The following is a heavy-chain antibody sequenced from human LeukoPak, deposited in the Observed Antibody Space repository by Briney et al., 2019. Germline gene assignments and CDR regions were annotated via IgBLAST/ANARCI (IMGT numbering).Heavy chain of an antibody. V-gene: IGHV3-30-3*01. CDR1: GFTFSSYA. CDR3: ARDRSLDY. Sequence: GRSLRLSCAASGFTFSSYAMHWVRQAPGKGLEWVAVISYDGSNKYYADSVKGRFTISRDNSKNTLYLQMNSLRAEDTAVYYCARDRSLDYWGQGTLVTVSP. J-gene: IGHJ4*02. CDR2: ISYDGSNK.